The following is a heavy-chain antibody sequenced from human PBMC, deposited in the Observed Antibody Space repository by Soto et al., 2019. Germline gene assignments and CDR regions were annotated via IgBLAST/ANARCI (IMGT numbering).Heavy chain of an antibody. CDR3: ARRCSSTSCYKGSEWFDP. J-gene: IGHJ5*02. V-gene: IGHV3-7*03. CDR2: IKQDGSEK. Sequence: EVQLVESGGGLVQPGGSLRLSCAASGFTFSSYWMSWVHQAPGKGLEWVANIKQDGSEKYYVDSVKGRFTISRDNAKNSLDLQMNSLRAEDTAVYYCARRCSSTSCYKGSEWFDPWGQGTLVTVSS. D-gene: IGHD2-2*02. CDR1: GFTFSSYW.